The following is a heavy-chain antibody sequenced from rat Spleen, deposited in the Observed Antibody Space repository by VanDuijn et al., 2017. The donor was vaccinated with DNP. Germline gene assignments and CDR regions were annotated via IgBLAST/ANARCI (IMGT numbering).Heavy chain of an antibody. CDR1: GFNLNDYR. CDR3: ARDFGYNYALDA. V-gene: IGHV4-2*01. CDR2: INKDGSTI. J-gene: IGHJ4*01. Sequence: EVKLVESGGGLVQPGRSLKLSCAAAGFNLNDYRMGWVRQAPGKGLELIGEINKDGSTINYTPSLKDKFTISRDNAQNTLYLQMSILGSEDTAFYYCARDFGYNYALDAWGQGTSVTVSS. D-gene: IGHD1-2*01.